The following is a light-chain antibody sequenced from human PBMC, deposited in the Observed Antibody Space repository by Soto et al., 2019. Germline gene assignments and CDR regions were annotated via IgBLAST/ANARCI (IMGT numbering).Light chain of an antibody. CDR2: EVN. J-gene: IGLJ6*01. CDR1: RSDVGGYNY. V-gene: IGLV2-8*01. CDR3: SSYAANNNFV. Sequence: QSVLTQPPSASGSPGQSVTFSCTGTRSDVGGYNYVSWYQQHPGKAPKLMIYEVNKRPSGVPDRFSGSKSGNTASLTVSGLQAEDDAHYYCSSYAANNNFVFGSGTKVTV.